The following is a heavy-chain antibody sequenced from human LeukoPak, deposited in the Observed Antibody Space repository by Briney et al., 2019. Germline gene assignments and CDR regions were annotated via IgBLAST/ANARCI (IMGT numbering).Heavy chain of an antibody. V-gene: IGHV4-30-4*08. CDR1: GGSISSGDYY. CDR2: IYYSGST. Sequence: SETLSLTCTVSGGSISSGDYYWSWIRQPPGKGLEWIGYIYYSGSTYYNPSLKSRVTISVDTSKNQFSLKLSSVTAADTAVYYCARAIWVRYFDLWGRGTLVTVSS. D-gene: IGHD7-27*01. J-gene: IGHJ2*01. CDR3: ARAIWVRYFDL.